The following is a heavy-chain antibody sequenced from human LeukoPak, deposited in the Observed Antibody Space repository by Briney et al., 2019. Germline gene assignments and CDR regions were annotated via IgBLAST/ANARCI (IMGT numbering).Heavy chain of an antibody. J-gene: IGHJ4*02. Sequence: ASVKVFCKASGYTFTSYGISWVRQAPGQGLEWMGWISAYNGNTNYAQKLQGRVTMTTDTSTSTAYMELRSLRSDDAAVYYCATNLHSGSYSGVGGREPRPFDYWGQGTLVTVSS. V-gene: IGHV1-18*01. CDR3: ATNLHSGSYSGVGGREPRPFDY. D-gene: IGHD1-26*01. CDR2: ISAYNGNT. CDR1: GYTFTSYG.